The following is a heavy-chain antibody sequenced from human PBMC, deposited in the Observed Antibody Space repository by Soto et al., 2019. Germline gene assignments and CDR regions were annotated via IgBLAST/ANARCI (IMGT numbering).Heavy chain of an antibody. J-gene: IGHJ6*02. CDR3: VDGESRYGMDV. D-gene: IGHD3-10*01. CDR1: GGSISSSSYY. Sequence: KTSETLSLTCTVSGGSISSSSYYWGWIRQPPGKGLEWIGSIYYSGSTYYNPSLKSRVTISVDTSKNQFSLKLSSVTAADTAVYYYVDGESRYGMDVWGQGTTVTVSS. CDR2: IYYSGST. V-gene: IGHV4-39*01.